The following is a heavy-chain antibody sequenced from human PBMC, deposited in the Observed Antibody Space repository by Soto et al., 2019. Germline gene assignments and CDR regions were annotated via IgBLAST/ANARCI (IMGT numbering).Heavy chain of an antibody. V-gene: IGHV3-23*01. Sequence: EVQLLESGGGLVQPGGSLRLSCAASGFTFSTYAMSWVRQAPGKGLEWVSGIGASGAGTYYAESVKGRFTISRDNSKSTLHLQMNSLRAEDTAVYYCALRKTGSFFDYWGQGTLVTVSS. CDR3: ALRKTGSFFDY. CDR1: GFTFSTYA. J-gene: IGHJ4*02. CDR2: IGASGAGT. D-gene: IGHD3-10*01.